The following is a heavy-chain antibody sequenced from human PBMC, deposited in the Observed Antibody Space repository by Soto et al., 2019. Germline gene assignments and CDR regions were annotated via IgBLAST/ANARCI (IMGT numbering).Heavy chain of an antibody. Sequence: PGGSLRLSCAASGFTFSNFAMSWIRQAPGKGLEWVSSIRASGGATYYADSVKGRFTISRDNFKNILYVQINNLRAEDTAVYYCAGGWIWGQGILVTVSS. J-gene: IGHJ4*02. CDR3: AGGWI. V-gene: IGHV3-23*01. D-gene: IGHD6-19*01. CDR2: IRASGGAT. CDR1: GFTFSNFA.